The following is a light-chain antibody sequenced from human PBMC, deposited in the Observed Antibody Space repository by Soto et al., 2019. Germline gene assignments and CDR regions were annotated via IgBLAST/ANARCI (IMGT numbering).Light chain of an antibody. CDR1: QSIKSW. J-gene: IGKJ2*01. CDR2: DAS. Sequence: DIQMTQSPSTLSASVGDRVTITCRASQSIKSWLAWYQQKPGKAPKLLIYDASSWESGVPSRFSGRGSGTEFALPVRSLQPDDFASYYCQQYDAYPYIFCQGTKLEIK. CDR3: QQYDAYPYI. V-gene: IGKV1-5*01.